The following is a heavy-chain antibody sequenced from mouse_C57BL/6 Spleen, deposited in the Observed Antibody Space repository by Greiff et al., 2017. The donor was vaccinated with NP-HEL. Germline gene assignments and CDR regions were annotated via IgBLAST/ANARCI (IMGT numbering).Heavy chain of an antibody. D-gene: IGHD1-1*01. J-gene: IGHJ4*01. V-gene: IGHV5-17*01. CDR2: ISSGSSTI. CDR1: GFTFSDYG. Sequence: EVKLMESGGGLVKPGGSLKLSCAASGFTFSDYGMHWVRQAPEKGLEWVAYISSGSSTIYYADTVKGRSTISRDNATNTLFLQMTSLRSEDTAMYYCARAGYYGYYYAMDYWGQGTSVTVSS. CDR3: ARAGYYGYYYAMDY.